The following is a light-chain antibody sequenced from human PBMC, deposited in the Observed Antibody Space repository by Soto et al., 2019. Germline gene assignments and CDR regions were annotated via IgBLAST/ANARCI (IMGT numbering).Light chain of an antibody. J-gene: IGKJ2*01. CDR3: QHYGSSPPYT. V-gene: IGKV3-20*01. CDR2: GAT. Sequence: EIVLTQSPGTLSLSPRERATLSCRASQSVTSSYLAWYQQKPGQAPRLLISGATSRATGIPDRFSGSGSGTDFTLTISRLEAEDLAVYYCQHYGSSPPYTFGQGTKLEIK. CDR1: QSVTSSY.